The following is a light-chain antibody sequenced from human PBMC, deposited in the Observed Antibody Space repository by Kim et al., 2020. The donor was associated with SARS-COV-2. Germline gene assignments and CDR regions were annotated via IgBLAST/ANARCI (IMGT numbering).Light chain of an antibody. CDR1: QSVGSR. CDR2: FTS. Sequence: TVMTQSPATLSVSPGERVTLSCRASQSVGSRLAWYQQKPGQAPRLLIYFTSTRATGVPARFSGSESGAEFTLTISSLQSEDFAIYYCQQYTDWPWTFGQGTKVDIK. CDR3: QQYTDWPWT. J-gene: IGKJ1*01. V-gene: IGKV3-15*01.